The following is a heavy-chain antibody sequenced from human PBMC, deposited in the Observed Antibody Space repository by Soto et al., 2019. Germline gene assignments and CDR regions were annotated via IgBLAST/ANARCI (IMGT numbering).Heavy chain of an antibody. CDR2: INPSGGST. CDR1: GYTFTSYY. J-gene: IGHJ5*02. V-gene: IGHV1-46*01. D-gene: IGHD4-17*01. Sequence: WASVKVSCKASGYTFTSYYMHWVRQAPGQGLEWMGIINPSGGSTSYAQKFQGRVTMTRDTSTSTVYMELSSLRSEDTAVYYCARSKPYGDYVSGWFDPWGQGTLVTVSS. CDR3: ARSKPYGDYVSGWFDP.